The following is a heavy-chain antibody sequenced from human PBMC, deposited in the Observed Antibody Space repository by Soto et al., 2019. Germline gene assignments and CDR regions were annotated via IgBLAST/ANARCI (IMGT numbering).Heavy chain of an antibody. Sequence: QLQLHESGPGLVKPSETLSLTCTVSGGSISSSSYYWGWIRQPPGKGLEWIGSIYYSGSSYYNPSLKSRVTISLDTSNNQFSRKLSSVTAAYTAVYYCARTGVYDFWSGYQKEYYYGMDVWGHGTTVTVSS. CDR3: ARTGVYDFWSGYQKEYYYGMDV. J-gene: IGHJ6*02. D-gene: IGHD3-3*01. CDR2: IYYSGSS. V-gene: IGHV4-39*01. CDR1: GGSISSSSYY.